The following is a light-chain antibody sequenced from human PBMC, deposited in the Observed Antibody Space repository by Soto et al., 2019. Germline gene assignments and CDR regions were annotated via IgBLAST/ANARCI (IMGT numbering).Light chain of an antibody. CDR1: SSDVGGYNY. Sequence: QSALTQPASVSGSAGQSITISCTGTSSDVGGYNYVSWYQQHPGKAPKLMIYDNNKRPSGIPDRFSGSKSGTSATLGITGLQTGDEADYYCGTWDSSLSAGVFGGGTKVTVL. J-gene: IGLJ2*01. V-gene: IGLV1-51*01. CDR2: DNN. CDR3: GTWDSSLSAGV.